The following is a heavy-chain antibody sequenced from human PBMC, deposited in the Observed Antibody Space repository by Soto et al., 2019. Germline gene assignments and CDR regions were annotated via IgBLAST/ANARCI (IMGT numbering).Heavy chain of an antibody. CDR3: GRGRSGQIVVFY. CDR1: GYTFTGHY. J-gene: IGHJ4*02. V-gene: IGHV1-2*02. CDR2: IGPETGAT. Sequence: ASVKVSCKASGYTFTGHYIHWVRQAPEQGPEWMGEIGPETGATRYAQKFQGRVTMTRDMSITTVYMELNNLSPDDTAVYYCGRGRSGQIVVFYWGQGTPVTSPQ. D-gene: IGHD1-26*01.